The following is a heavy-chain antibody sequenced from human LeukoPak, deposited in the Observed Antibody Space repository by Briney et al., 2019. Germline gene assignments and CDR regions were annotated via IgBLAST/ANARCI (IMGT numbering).Heavy chain of an antibody. J-gene: IGHJ4*02. CDR3: ARGREGLD. CDR2: INHSGST. V-gene: IGHV4-34*01. CDR1: GFTVSSDY. D-gene: IGHD1-26*01. Sequence: GSLRLSCAASGFTVSSDYMSWVRQPPGKGLEWIGEINHSGSTNYNPSLKSRVTISVDTSKNQFSLKLSSVTAADTAVYYCARGREGLDWGQGTLVTVSS.